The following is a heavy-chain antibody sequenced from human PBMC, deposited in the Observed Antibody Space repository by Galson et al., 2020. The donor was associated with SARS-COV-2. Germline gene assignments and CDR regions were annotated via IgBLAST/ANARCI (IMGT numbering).Heavy chain of an antibody. CDR1: GGSISSYY. CDR2: IYYSGST. J-gene: IGHJ6*02. V-gene: IGHV4-59*01. CDR3: ARVGRSAVYYYYGMDV. D-gene: IGHD1-26*01. Sequence: SETLSLTCTVSGGSISSYYWSWIRQPPGKGLEWIGYIYYSGSTNYNPSLKSRVTISVDTSKNQFSLKLSSVTAADTAVYYCARVGRSAVYYYYGMDVWGQGTTVTVSS.